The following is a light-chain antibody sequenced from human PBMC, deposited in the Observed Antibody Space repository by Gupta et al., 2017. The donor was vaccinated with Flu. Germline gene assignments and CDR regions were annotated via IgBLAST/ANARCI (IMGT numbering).Light chain of an antibody. CDR1: DVGSKS. Sequence: HTATFTGGRSDVGSKSVHWYQQKPGQTPALLVYYDGDRRSAGPDRFSASNTGGTATLTISWVEAADEEAYYCRGWYRSSDNYVFGSATKVTVL. CDR2: YDG. CDR3: RGWYRSSDNYV. J-gene: IGLJ1*01. V-gene: IGLV3-21*02.